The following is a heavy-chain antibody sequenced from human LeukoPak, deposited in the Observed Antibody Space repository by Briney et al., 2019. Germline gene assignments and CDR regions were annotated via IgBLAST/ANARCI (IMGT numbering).Heavy chain of an antibody. CDR2: ISGSGDST. J-gene: IGHJ4*02. CDR1: GFTFSGYA. D-gene: IGHD6-6*01. CDR3: AKANSSSSPHFDY. V-gene: IGHV3-23*01. Sequence: GGSLRLSCAASGFTFSGYALSWVRQAPGKGLEWVSTISGSGDSTYYADSVKGRFTISRDNSKNTLYLQMNSLRAEDTAAYYCAKANSSSSPHFDYWGQGTLVTVSS.